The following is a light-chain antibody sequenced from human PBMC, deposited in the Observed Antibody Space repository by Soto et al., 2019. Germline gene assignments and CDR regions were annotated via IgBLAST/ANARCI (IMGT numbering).Light chain of an antibody. Sequence: DIQMTQSPSSLSASVGDRVTITCQASQDISNYLNWYQQKPGKAPKLLIYDASNLETGVPSRFSGSGSGTDFTLTISSLQPEDFASYYCQQSYNVLSWTFGQGTKVDIK. CDR2: DAS. CDR3: QQSYNVLSWT. V-gene: IGKV1-33*01. CDR1: QDISNY. J-gene: IGKJ1*01.